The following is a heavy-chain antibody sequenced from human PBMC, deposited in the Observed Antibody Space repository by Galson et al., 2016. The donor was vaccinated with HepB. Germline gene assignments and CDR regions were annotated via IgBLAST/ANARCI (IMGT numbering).Heavy chain of an antibody. Sequence: SLRLSCAASGFTFRNYGMTWVRQAPGKGLEVVSSISRSGASTDYADSVKGRFTISRDNSGNTLSLQMNSLTADDTAIYYCVQGGTSPAVWGQVTTVSVAS. CDR2: ISRSGAST. J-gene: IGHJ6*02. CDR1: GFTFRNYG. V-gene: IGHV3-23*01. D-gene: IGHD1-1*01. CDR3: VQGGTSPAV.